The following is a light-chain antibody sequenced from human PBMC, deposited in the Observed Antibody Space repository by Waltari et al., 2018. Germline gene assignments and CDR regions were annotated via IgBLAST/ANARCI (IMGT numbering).Light chain of an antibody. CDR2: DAS. J-gene: IGKJ4*01. CDR3: QQRINWPLT. Sequence: EIVLTQSPATLSLSPGERATLSCRASQSVRSFLAWYQQKPGQAPRLLIHDASNRATGIPVRFSCSGSGTDFTLTISSLAPEDFAVYYCQQRINWPLTFGGGTKVEIK. CDR1: QSVRSF. V-gene: IGKV3-11*01.